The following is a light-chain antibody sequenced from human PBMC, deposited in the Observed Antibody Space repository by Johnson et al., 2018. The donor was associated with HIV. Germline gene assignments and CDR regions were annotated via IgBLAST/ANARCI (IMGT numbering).Light chain of an antibody. Sequence: QAVLTQPPSVSVAPGQKVTISCSGSSSNIGNNYVSWYQQLPGTAPKLLIYDNNKRPSGIPDRFSGSKSGPSATLGITGLQTGDEADYYCGTWDSSRRAYVFGTGSKVTVL. CDR3: GTWDSSRRAYV. CDR1: SSNIGNNY. J-gene: IGLJ1*01. V-gene: IGLV1-51*01. CDR2: DNN.